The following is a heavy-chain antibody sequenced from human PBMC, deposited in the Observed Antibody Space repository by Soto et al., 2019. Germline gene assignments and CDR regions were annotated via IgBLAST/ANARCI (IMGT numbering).Heavy chain of an antibody. V-gene: IGHV4-31*03. J-gene: IGHJ4*02. CDR1: GGSISSGGYY. CDR2: IYYSGST. CDR3: ARFGYSTNIGIDY. Sequence: QVQLQESGPGLVKPSQTLSLTCTVSGGSISSGGYYWSWIRQHPGKGLEWIGYIYYSGSTYYNPPIERRVTISVDTSKNQCSLKLSSVTAADTAVYYCARFGYSTNIGIDYWGQGTLVTVSS. D-gene: IGHD3-22*01.